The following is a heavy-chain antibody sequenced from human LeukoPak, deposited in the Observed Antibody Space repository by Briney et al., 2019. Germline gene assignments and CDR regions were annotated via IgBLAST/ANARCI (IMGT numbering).Heavy chain of an antibody. CDR2: ISSSSGYI. CDR1: GFTFCSYS. CDR3: ARVRDDFWSGYYDDY. Sequence: GGSLRLSCAASGFTFCSYSMNWVRQAPGKGLEWVSSISSSSGYIYYADSVKGRFTISRDNAKNSLYLQMNSLRAEDTAVYYCARVRDDFWSGYYDDYWGQGTLVTVSS. V-gene: IGHV3-21*01. D-gene: IGHD3-3*01. J-gene: IGHJ4*02.